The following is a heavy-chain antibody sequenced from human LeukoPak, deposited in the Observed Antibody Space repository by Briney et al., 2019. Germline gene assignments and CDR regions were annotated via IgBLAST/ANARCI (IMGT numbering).Heavy chain of an antibody. Sequence: QPGGSLRLSCAASGFTFSSYAMSWVRQAPGKGLEWVSAISGSGGSTYYADSVKGRFTISRDNSKNTLYLQMNSLRAEDTAVYYCARERAAVQPQSSYYYYYYMDVWGKGTTVTVSS. CDR2: ISGSGGST. J-gene: IGHJ6*03. D-gene: IGHD6-13*01. CDR3: ARERAAVQPQSSYYYYYYMDV. V-gene: IGHV3-23*01. CDR1: GFTFSSYA.